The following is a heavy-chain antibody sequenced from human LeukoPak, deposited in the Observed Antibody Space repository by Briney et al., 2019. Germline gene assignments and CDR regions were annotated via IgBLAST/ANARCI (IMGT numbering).Heavy chain of an antibody. Sequence: PSETLSLTCPVSGGSTSGYYWSWIRQPPGKGLEWIGSIYYSGSTNYNPSLKSRVTISIDTSKNHFSLKLSSVTAADTAVYYCARGSRDGYNYYYYYGMDVWGQGTTVTVSS. D-gene: IGHD5-24*01. V-gene: IGHV4-59*01. CDR1: GGSTSGYY. CDR3: ARGSRDGYNYYYYYGMDV. J-gene: IGHJ6*02. CDR2: IYYSGST.